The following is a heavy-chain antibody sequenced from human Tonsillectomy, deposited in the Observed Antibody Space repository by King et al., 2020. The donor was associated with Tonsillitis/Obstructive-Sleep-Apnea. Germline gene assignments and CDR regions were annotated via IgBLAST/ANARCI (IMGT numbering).Heavy chain of an antibody. CDR2: IKSKTDGGTT. Sequence: VQLVESGGGLVKPGGSLRLSCAASGFIFSKGWMSWVRQAPGKGLEWVGHIKSKTDGGTTDYAAPVKGRFTISRDDSKNTLYLQMNSLKTEDTAVYSCAYVEDYYYYMDVWGKGTTVIVSS. CDR3: AYVEDYYYYMDV. J-gene: IGHJ6*03. D-gene: IGHD3-16*01. V-gene: IGHV3-15*01. CDR1: GFIFSKGW.